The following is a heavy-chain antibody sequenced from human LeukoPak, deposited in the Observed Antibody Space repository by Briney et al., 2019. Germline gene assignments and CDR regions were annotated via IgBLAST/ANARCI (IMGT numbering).Heavy chain of an antibody. Sequence: ASVKVSCKASGYSFTTYYMHWVRQAPGQGLEWMGIIKPSGGSTSYAQKFQDRVTMTRDTPTSTVYMELSSLRSEDTAVYYCARVHDSDWYFDYWGQGTLVTVSS. CDR2: IKPSGGST. V-gene: IGHV1-46*01. CDR1: GYSFTTYY. J-gene: IGHJ4*02. D-gene: IGHD6-19*01. CDR3: ARVHDSDWYFDY.